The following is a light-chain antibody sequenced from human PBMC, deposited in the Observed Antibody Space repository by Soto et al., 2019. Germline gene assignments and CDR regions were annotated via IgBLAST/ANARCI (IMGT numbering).Light chain of an antibody. CDR3: QQRRNWQVT. CDR1: HSVTSDY. J-gene: IGKJ5*01. CDR2: DAS. Sequence: EIVMTQSPATLSVSPGERATLSCRASHSVTSDYLAWYQQKPGQAPRLLIYDASIRATGIPARFSGSGSGTDFTLTISSLEPEDFAVYYCQQRRNWQVTFGQGTRLEIK. V-gene: IGKV3D-20*02.